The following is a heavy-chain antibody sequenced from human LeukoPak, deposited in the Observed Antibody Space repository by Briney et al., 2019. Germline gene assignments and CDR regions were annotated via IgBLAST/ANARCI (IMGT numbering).Heavy chain of an antibody. J-gene: IGHJ4*02. CDR3: AKADRGYSYGFDY. V-gene: IGHV3-23*01. CDR1: GFTFNSYV. Sequence: GGSLRLSCAASGFTFNSYVMSWVRQAPGKGLEWVSTISGSGDSTDYADSLKGRFTISRDNSKNTLYLQMNSLRADDTAVYYCAKADRGYSYGFDYWGQGTLVTVSS. D-gene: IGHD5-18*01. CDR2: ISGSGDST.